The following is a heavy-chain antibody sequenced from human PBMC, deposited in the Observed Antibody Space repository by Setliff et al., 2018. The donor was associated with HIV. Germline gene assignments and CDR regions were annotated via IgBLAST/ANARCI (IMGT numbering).Heavy chain of an antibody. Sequence: ASVKVSCKASGYTFINYHIIWVRQAPGQGLEWMGWISAYNGNTNYAQKLQGRVTMTTDTSTSTAYMELRSLRSDDTAVYYCARLYYYGSGSYPWYFDYWGQGTLVTVSS. J-gene: IGHJ4*02. D-gene: IGHD3-10*01. CDR3: ARLYYYGSGSYPWYFDY. V-gene: IGHV1-18*01. CDR2: ISAYNGNT. CDR1: GYTFINYH.